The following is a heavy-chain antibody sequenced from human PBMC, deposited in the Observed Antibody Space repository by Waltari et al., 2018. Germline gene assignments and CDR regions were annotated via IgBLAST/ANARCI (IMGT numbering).Heavy chain of an antibody. CDR1: GFTFSSYG. J-gene: IGHJ6*02. CDR3: ARVNLIAARPVGMDV. D-gene: IGHD6-6*01. V-gene: IGHV3-33*01. CDR2: IWYDGSNK. Sequence: QVQLVESGGGVVQPGRSLRLSCAASGFTFSSYGLHWGRQAPGKGLEWVAVIWYDGSNKYYADSVKGRFTISRDNSKNTLYLQMNSLRAEDTAVYYCARVNLIAARPVGMDVWGQGTTVTVSS.